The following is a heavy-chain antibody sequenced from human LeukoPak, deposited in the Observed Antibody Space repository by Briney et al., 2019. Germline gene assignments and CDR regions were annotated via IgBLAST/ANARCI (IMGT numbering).Heavy chain of an antibody. CDR1: GYTFTNYG. D-gene: IGHD2-2*01. CDR2: ISAYNGNT. Sequence: ASVKVSCKASGYTFTNYGISWVRQAPGQGLEWMGWISAYNGNTNYAQKLQGRVTMTTDTSTSTAYMELRSLRSDDTAVYYCARVVGYCSSTSCPNWFDPWGQGTLVTVSS. J-gene: IGHJ5*02. CDR3: ARVVGYCSSTSCPNWFDP. V-gene: IGHV1-18*01.